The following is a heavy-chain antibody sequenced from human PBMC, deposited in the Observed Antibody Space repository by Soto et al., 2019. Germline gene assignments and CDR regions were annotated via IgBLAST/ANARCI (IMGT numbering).Heavy chain of an antibody. Sequence: SETLSLTCTVSGGSISSSSYYWGWIRQPPGKGLEWIGSIYYSGSTYYNPSLKSRVTISVDTSKNQFSLKLSSVTAADTAVYYCARHVLPATANKEGTEYGMDVWGQGTTVTVSS. D-gene: IGHD2-2*01. CDR3: ARHVLPATANKEGTEYGMDV. CDR1: GGSISSSSYY. J-gene: IGHJ6*02. V-gene: IGHV4-39*01. CDR2: IYYSGST.